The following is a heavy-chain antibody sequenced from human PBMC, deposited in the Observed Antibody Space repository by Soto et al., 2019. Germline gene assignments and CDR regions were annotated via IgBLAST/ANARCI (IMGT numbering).Heavy chain of an antibody. V-gene: IGHV3-49*03. D-gene: IGHD3-10*01. CDR1: GFTFGDYA. CDR3: ARGLWFGELFYAYLAY. CDR2: IRSKGYGGTI. J-gene: IGHJ4*02. Sequence: SLRLSCTTSGFTFGDYAMGWFRQAPGKGLEWVGFIRSKGYGGTIEYAACVKGRFTISRDESKGIADLHMNSLKIEDTALYYCARGLWFGELFYAYLAYWGLGTLVTVSS.